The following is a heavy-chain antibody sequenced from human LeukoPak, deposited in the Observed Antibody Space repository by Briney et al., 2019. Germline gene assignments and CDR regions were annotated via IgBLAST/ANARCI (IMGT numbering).Heavy chain of an antibody. CDR3: ARLRGYIDI. D-gene: IGHD5-18*01. V-gene: IGHV4-59*12. CDR1: GGSISSYY. J-gene: IGHJ3*02. CDR2: IYHSGST. Sequence: PSETLSLTCTVSGGSISSYYWSWIRQPPGKGLEWIGYIYHSGSTYYNPSLKSRVTISVDRSKNQFSLKLSSVTAADTAVYYCARLRGYIDIWGQGTMVTVSS.